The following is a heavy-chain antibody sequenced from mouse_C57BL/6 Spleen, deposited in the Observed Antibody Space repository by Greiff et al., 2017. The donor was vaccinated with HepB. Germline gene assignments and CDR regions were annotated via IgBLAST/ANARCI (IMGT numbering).Heavy chain of an antibody. V-gene: IGHV1-54*01. D-gene: IGHD4-1*02. CDR2: INPGSGGT. CDR3: ARSSTGTGWYFDV. CDR1: GYAFTNYL. Sequence: QVQLKESGAELVRPGTSVKVSCKASGYAFTNYLIEWVKQRPGQGLEWIGVINPGSGGTNYNEKFKGKATLTADKSSSTAYMQLSSLTSEDSAVYFCARSSTGTGWYFDVWGTGTTVTVSS. J-gene: IGHJ1*03.